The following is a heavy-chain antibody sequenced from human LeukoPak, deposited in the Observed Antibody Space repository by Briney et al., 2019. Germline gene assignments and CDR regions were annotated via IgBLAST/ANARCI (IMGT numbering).Heavy chain of an antibody. CDR3: ARVFYGDYYYYYYYMDV. CDR1: RFTFSTYW. J-gene: IGHJ6*03. CDR2: INSDGSST. V-gene: IGHV3-74*01. Sequence: PGRSLRLSCAASRFTFSTYWMHWVRQAPGKGLVWVSRINSDGSSTSYADSVKGRFTISRDNAKNTLYLQMNSLRAEDTAVYYCARVFYGDYYYYYYYMDVWGKGTTVTVSS. D-gene: IGHD4-17*01.